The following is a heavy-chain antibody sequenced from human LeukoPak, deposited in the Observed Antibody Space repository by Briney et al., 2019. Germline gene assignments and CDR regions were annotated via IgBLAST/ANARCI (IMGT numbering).Heavy chain of an antibody. CDR3: ARVGRGSYLDY. J-gene: IGHJ4*02. CDR2: INPSGGST. V-gene: IGHV1-46*01. CDR1: GSTFTSYY. D-gene: IGHD1-26*01. Sequence: ASVKVSCKASGSTFTSYYMHWVRQAPGQGLEWMGIINPSGGSTSYAQKFQGRVTMTRDTSTSTVYMELRSLRSEDTAVYYCARVGRGSYLDYWGQGTLVTVSS.